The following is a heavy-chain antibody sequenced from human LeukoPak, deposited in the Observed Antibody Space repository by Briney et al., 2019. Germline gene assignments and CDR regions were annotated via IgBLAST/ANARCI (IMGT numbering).Heavy chain of an antibody. J-gene: IGHJ4*02. CDR1: GFSFSAYG. CDR2: IWYDGSSK. V-gene: IGHV3-33*01. Sequence: GGSLRLSCAASGFSFSAYGVHWVRQAPGKGLEWVAVIWYDGSSKDYADSVKGRFTFSRDNSKNTPYLQMNSLTVEDTAVYCCARSQSSSLIDYWGQGTLVTVSS. CDR3: ARSQSSSLIDY. D-gene: IGHD6-13*01.